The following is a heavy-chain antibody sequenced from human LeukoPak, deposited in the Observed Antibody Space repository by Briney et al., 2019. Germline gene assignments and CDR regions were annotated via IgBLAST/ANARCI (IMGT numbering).Heavy chain of an antibody. V-gene: IGHV1-69*13. Sequence: WASVKVSCKASGGTFSSYAISWVRQARGEGLERMGGIIPIVGTANYAQKFQGRVTITADESTSTAYMELSSLRSEDTAVYYCARVITIFGVVIKVTDYYYGMDVWGQGTTVTVSS. D-gene: IGHD3-3*01. CDR2: IIPIVGTA. J-gene: IGHJ6*02. CDR1: GGTFSSYA. CDR3: ARVITIFGVVIKVTDYYYGMDV.